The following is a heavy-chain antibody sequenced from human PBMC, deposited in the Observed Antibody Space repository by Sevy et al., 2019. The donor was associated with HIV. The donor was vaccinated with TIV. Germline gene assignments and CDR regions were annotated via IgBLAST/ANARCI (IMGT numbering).Heavy chain of an antibody. CDR2: INPNSDGT. J-gene: IGHJ4*02. CDR1: GYTFTGYY. V-gene: IGHV1-2*02. D-gene: IGHD3-3*01. CDR3: ARGENFWTASYYFDY. Sequence: ASVKVSCKASGYTFTGYYIHWERQAPGQGLEWMGWINPNSDGTNYVEKFQGRVTMTSDTSINTAYMDLRRLRSDDTAVYYCARGENFWTASYYFDYWGQGTLVTVSS.